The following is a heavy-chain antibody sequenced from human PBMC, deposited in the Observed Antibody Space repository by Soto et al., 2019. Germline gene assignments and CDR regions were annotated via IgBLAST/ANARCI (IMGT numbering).Heavy chain of an antibody. CDR1: GGSISSYY. D-gene: IGHD6-13*01. CDR3: ASERCGSNWYWFDS. V-gene: IGHV4-59*01. Sequence: SETLSLTXTVSGGSISSYYWSWIRQPPGKGLEWIGYIYYSGSGNYNPSLKSRATISVDTSKKQFSLKLSSVTAADTAVYYCASERCGSNWYWFDSWGQGTLVTVSS. J-gene: IGHJ5*01. CDR2: IYYSGSG.